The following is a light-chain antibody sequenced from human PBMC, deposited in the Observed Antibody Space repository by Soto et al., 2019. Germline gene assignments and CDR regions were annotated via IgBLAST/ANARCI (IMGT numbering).Light chain of an antibody. V-gene: IGKV1-5*01. CDR1: QSISSW. CDR3: QQYNSYWA. CDR2: DAS. J-gene: IGKJ1*01. Sequence: DIPMTQSPSTLSASVGDRVTITCRASQSISSWLAWYQQKPGTAPKLLIYDASSLESGVPSMFSGRGSGTEFTLTISSLQPDDFATYYCQQYNSYWAFGQGTKVEIK.